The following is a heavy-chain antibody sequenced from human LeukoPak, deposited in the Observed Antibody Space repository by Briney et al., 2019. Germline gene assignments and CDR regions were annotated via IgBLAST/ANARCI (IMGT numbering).Heavy chain of an antibody. V-gene: IGHV4-31*03. J-gene: IGHJ4*02. CDR3: ARDQVECTGGTCQSRVGFDF. D-gene: IGHD2-8*02. CDR1: GDSISNGVKY. CDR2: IYHSGRS. Sequence: KTSETLSLTCTVSGDSISNGVKYWSWIRQHPGRGLEWIGYIYHSGRSCYNPSLKSRITMSVDTSKNQFSLNLSSVTAADTAVYYCARDQVECTGGTCQSRVGFDFWGQGTLVTVSS.